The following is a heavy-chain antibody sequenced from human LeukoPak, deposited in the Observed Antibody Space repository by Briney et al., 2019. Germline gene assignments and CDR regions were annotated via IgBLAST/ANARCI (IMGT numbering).Heavy chain of an antibody. Sequence: GASVKVSCKASGYTFTSYGISWVRQAPGQGLEWMGWISAYNGNTNYAQKLQGRVTMTTDTSTSTAYMELRSLRSDDTAVYYCVRDRDCSSTSCYRWFDPWGQGTLVTVSS. D-gene: IGHD2-2*01. J-gene: IGHJ5*02. CDR3: VRDRDCSSTSCYRWFDP. CDR1: GYTFTSYG. CDR2: ISAYNGNT. V-gene: IGHV1-18*01.